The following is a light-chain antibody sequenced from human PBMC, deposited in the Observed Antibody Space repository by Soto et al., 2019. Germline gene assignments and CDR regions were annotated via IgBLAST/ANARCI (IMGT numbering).Light chain of an antibody. Sequence: EIVMTQSPATLSVSPGGRATLSCRASQSVSSNLAWYQQKPGQAPRLLIYGTSTRATGIPARFSGSGSGTEFTLTISSLQSEDFAVYYCQHFNNWPPKYTFGQGTRLEIK. J-gene: IGKJ2*01. V-gene: IGKV3-15*01. CDR3: QHFNNWPPKYT. CDR2: GTS. CDR1: QSVSSN.